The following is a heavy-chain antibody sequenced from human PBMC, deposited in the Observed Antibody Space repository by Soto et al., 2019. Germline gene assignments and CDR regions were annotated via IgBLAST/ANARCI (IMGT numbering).Heavy chain of an antibody. V-gene: IGHV4-4*02. J-gene: IGHJ5*02. CDR3: ATLPPRIVVTVLPIPT. D-gene: IGHD2-21*01. Sequence: QVYLHQSGPGLVKPSGTLSLTCAVSGDSISSTHWWTWVRQTPGKGLEWIGEVYHSGSTSYNPSLKSRVTISVDKSNNQFSLKLTSVTAADTAVYYCATLPPRIVVTVLPIPTWGLGTLVSVSS. CDR1: GDSISSTHW. CDR2: VYHSGST.